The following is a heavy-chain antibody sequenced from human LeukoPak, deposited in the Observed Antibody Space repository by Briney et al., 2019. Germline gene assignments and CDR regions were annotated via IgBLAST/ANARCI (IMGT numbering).Heavy chain of an antibody. CDR1: GFTFSSFV. CDR3: AKDITIFGVVIIDYYYYGMDV. V-gene: IGHV3-33*03. Sequence: PGGSLRLSCAASGFTFSSFVMHWVRQAPGKGLEWVAVIWYDESNEYYADSVKGRFTISRDNSKNSLYLQMNSLRTEDTALYYCAKDITIFGVVIIDYYYYGMDVWGQGTTVTVSS. D-gene: IGHD3-3*01. CDR2: IWYDESNE. J-gene: IGHJ6*02.